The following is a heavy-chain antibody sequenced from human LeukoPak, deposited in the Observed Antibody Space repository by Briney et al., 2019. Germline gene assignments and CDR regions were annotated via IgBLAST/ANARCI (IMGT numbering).Heavy chain of an antibody. CDR2: ISSTSTYI. CDR1: GFTLSSYT. Sequence: GGSLRLSCAASGFTLSSYTMNWVRQAPGKGLEWVSSISSTSTYIYYADSVKGRFTISRDNAKNSLYLQMNSLRAEDTAVYYCAGENYYESSGFNWGQGTLVTVSS. D-gene: IGHD3-22*01. V-gene: IGHV3-21*01. CDR3: AGENYYESSGFN. J-gene: IGHJ4*02.